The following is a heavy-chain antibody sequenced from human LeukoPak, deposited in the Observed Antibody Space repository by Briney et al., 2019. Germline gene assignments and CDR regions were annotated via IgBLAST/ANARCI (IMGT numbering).Heavy chain of an antibody. CDR1: GFTFDDYA. J-gene: IGHJ5*02. V-gene: IGHV3-9*01. Sequence: CLRLSCAASGFTFDDYAMHWVRQAPGKGLEWVSGISWNSGSIGYADSVKGRFTISRDNAKNSLYLQMNSLRAEDTALYYCAKKESWFDPWGQGTLVTVSS. CDR2: ISWNSGSI. D-gene: IGHD3-10*01. CDR3: AKKESWFDP.